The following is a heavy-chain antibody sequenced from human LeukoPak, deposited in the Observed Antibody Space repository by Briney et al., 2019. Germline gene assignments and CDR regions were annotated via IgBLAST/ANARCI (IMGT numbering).Heavy chain of an antibody. CDR3: AKDRGDSSSWYYFDY. CDR1: GFTFSSYG. V-gene: IGHV3-30*02. D-gene: IGHD6-13*01. Sequence: GSLRLSCAASGFTFSSYGMHWVRQAPGKGLEWVAFIRYDGSNKYYADSVKGRFTISRDNSKNTLYLQMNSLRAEDTAVYYCAKDRGDSSSWYYFDYWGQGTLVTVSS. CDR2: IRYDGSNK. J-gene: IGHJ4*02.